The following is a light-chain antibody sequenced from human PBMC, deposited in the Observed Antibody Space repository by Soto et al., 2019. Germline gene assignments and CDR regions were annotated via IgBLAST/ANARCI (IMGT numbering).Light chain of an antibody. J-gene: IGKJ5*01. Sequence: SPGTLSLSPGERVTLSCRASQSVNNNFLSWYQQKPGQAPRLLIYAASSGATGIPDRLSGSGSGTDFTLTINRLEPEDFVVYYCQYYGNSRITFGQGTRLEIK. CDR1: QSVNNNF. V-gene: IGKV3-20*01. CDR3: QYYGNSRIT. CDR2: AAS.